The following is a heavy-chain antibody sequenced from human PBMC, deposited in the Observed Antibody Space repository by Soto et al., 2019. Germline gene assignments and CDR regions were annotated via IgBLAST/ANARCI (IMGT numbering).Heavy chain of an antibody. Sequence: PSETLSLTCTVSGGSISSSSYYWGWIRQPPGKGLEWIGSIYYSGSTYYNPSLKSRVTISVYTSKNQFSLKLSSVTAADTAVYYCARRLYYDSSGFEGGGMDVWGQGSTVTVPS. CDR1: GGSISSSSYY. J-gene: IGHJ6*02. D-gene: IGHD3-22*01. V-gene: IGHV4-39*01. CDR3: ARRLYYDSSGFEGGGMDV. CDR2: IYYSGST.